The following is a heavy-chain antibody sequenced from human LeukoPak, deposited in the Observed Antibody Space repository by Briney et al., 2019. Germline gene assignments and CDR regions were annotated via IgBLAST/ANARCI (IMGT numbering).Heavy chain of an antibody. CDR1: GFTFSSYA. D-gene: IGHD3-10*01. Sequence: QAGGSLRLSCAASGFTFSSYAMHWVRQAPGKGLEWVAVISYDGSNKYYADSVKGRFTISRDNSKNTLYLQMNSLRAEDTAVYYCARAFVFPDGWGSYHTNWFDPWGQGTLVTVSS. CDR3: ARAFVFPDGWGSYHTNWFDP. CDR2: ISYDGSNK. V-gene: IGHV3-30*04. J-gene: IGHJ5*02.